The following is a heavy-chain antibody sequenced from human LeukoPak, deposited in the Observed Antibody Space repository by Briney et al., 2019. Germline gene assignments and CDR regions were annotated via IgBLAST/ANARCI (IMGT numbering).Heavy chain of an antibody. CDR2: INHSGST. CDR1: GGSFSGYY. V-gene: IGHV4-34*01. CDR3: ARLKSGYYYMDV. D-gene: IGHD3-3*01. J-gene: IGHJ6*03. Sequence: SETLSLTCAVYGGSFSGYYWSWIRQPPGKGLEWIGEINHSGSTNYNPSLKSRVTISVDTSKNQFSLKLSSVTAADTAVYYCARLKSGYYYMDVWGKGTTVTVSS.